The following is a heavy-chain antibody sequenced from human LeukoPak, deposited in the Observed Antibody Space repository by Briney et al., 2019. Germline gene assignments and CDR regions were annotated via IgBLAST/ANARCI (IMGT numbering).Heavy chain of an antibody. CDR2: IYYSGST. CDR3: ARSWTGSGYSYGSEFDY. Sequence: PSETLSLICTVSGGSISSYYWSWIRQPPGKGLEWIGYIYYSGSTNYNPSLQSRVTLSVDTSKNQFSLKLSSVTAADTAVYYCARSWTGSGYSYGSEFDYWGQGTLVTVSS. CDR1: GGSISSYY. J-gene: IGHJ4*02. D-gene: IGHD5-18*01. V-gene: IGHV4-59*01.